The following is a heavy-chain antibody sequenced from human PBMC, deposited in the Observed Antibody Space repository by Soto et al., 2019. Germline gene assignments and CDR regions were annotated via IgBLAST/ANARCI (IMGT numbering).Heavy chain of an antibody. CDR1: GFTFSIYW. J-gene: IGHJ4*02. V-gene: IGHV3-74*01. CDR2: INGDGSST. CDR3: ARESMWAPDY. Sequence: EVQLVESGGGLVQPGGSLRLSCAASGFTFSIYWMHWVRQAPGKGLVWVSRINGDGSSTINADPVKGRFTISRDNAKNTLYLEMNSPRAEYTAVYYCARESMWAPDYWGQGTLLAVSS. D-gene: IGHD1-26*01.